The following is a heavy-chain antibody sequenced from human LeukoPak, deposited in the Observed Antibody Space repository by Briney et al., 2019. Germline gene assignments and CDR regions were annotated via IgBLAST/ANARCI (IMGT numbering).Heavy chain of an antibody. D-gene: IGHD5-12*01. CDR2: SSSSGSTI. CDR3: ARGSLHSAYGFDY. Sequence: GGSLRLSCAASGITFSSYEMNWVRQAPGKGLEWVSHSSSSGSTIYYAGSAKGRFTIARDNAKNSVYLQMNSLRAEDTAVYYCARGSLHSAYGFDYWGQGTLVTVSS. J-gene: IGHJ4*02. CDR1: GITFSSYE. V-gene: IGHV3-48*03.